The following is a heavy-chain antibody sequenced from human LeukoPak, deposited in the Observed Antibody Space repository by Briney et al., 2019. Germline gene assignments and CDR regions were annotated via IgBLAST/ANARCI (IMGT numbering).Heavy chain of an antibody. V-gene: IGHV1-2*02. CDR3: ARANIVVFDFDI. Sequence: ASVKVSCKASGYTFTSYYMHWVRQAPGQGLEWMGWINPNSGGTNYAQKFQGRVTMTRDTSISTAYMELSRLRSDDTAVYYCARANIVVFDFDIWGQGTMVTVSS. CDR1: GYTFTSYY. CDR2: INPNSGGT. J-gene: IGHJ3*02. D-gene: IGHD2-15*01.